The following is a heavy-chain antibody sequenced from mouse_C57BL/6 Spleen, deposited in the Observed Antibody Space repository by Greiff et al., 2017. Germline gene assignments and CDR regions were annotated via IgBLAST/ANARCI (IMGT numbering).Heavy chain of an antibody. V-gene: IGHV1-82*01. CDR1: GYAFSSSW. D-gene: IGHD1-1*01. Sequence: QVQLQQSGPELVKPGASVKISCKASGYAFSSSWMNWVKQRPGKGLEWIGRIYPGDGDTNYNGKFKGKATLTADKSSSTAYMQLSSLTSEDSAVYFCARWNYGSSGYFDVWGTGTTVTVSS. CDR2: IYPGDGDT. J-gene: IGHJ1*03. CDR3: ARWNYGSSGYFDV.